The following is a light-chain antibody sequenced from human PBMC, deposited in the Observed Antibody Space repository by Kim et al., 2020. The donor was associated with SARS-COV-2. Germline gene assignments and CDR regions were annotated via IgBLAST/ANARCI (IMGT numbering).Light chain of an antibody. CDR1: NSDIGPYDY. CDR2: DIN. CDR3: SSYTLSDTFV. V-gene: IGLV2-14*03. Sequence: GQSITISCTGTNSDIGPYDYVAFFQQHPDKVPRLIIYDINKRPSGISSRFSGSKSGNTASLTISGLQADDEADYYCSSYTLSDTFVFGTGTKVTVL. J-gene: IGLJ1*01.